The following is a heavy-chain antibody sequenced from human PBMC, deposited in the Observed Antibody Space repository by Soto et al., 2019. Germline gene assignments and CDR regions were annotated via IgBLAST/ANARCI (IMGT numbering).Heavy chain of an antibody. CDR1: GGSISSGGYY. V-gene: IGHV4-31*03. CDR3: ARAVVAGGLGYCSSTSCYDWFDP. CDR2: IYDSGST. D-gene: IGHD2-2*01. J-gene: IGHJ5*02. Sequence: QVQLQESGPGLVKPSQTLSLTCTVSGGSISSGGYYCSWIRQHPGQGLEWFGYIYDSGSTYYNPSLKSRVTISVRTSKNRFSLTLSSVTAADTAVYYCARAVVAGGLGYCSSTSCYDWFDPWGQGTLVTVSS.